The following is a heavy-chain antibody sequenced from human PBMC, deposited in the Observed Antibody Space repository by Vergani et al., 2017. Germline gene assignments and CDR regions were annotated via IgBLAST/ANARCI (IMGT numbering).Heavy chain of an antibody. J-gene: IGHJ6*02. V-gene: IGHV1-18*01. CDR2: ISAYNGNT. Sequence: QVQLVQSGAEVKKPGASVKVSCKASGYTFTSYGISWVRQAPGQGLEWMGWISAYNGNTNYAQKLQGRVTMTTDTSKSTAYMEMRSLRSDDTAVYYCARDVPLPPPMVRGVTEYYYGMDVWGQGTTVTVSS. CDR3: ARDVPLPPPMVRGVTEYYYGMDV. D-gene: IGHD3-10*01. CDR1: GYTFTSYG.